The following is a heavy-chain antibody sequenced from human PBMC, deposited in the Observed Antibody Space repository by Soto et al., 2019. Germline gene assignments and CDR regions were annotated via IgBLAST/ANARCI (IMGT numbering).Heavy chain of an antibody. V-gene: IGHV3-74*01. CDR3: ARGDGDYYDGNGYLGRH. CDR2: INSDGSRT. D-gene: IGHD3-22*01. CDR1: GFTFSSYW. Sequence: EVQLVESGGGIVQPGGSLRLSCAASGFTFSSYWMHWVRQAPGKGLVWVSRINSDGSRTSYADSAKGRFTISRDNAKNTVDLQMNGLRAEDTAVYYCARGDGDYYDGNGYLGRHWGQGGLVTVSS. J-gene: IGHJ1*01.